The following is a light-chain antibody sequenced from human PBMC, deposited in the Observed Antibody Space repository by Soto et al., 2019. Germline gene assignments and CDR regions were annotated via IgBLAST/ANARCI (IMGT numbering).Light chain of an antibody. CDR1: SSDVGGYNF. J-gene: IGLJ1*01. Sequence: QSALTQPPSASGSPGQSVTISCTGTSSDVGGYNFVSWYQQLPGKAPKLMIYDVTKRPSGVPDRFSGSKSGNTASLTVSGLQAEDEADYYCSSYAGTHIVFGTGTKLTVL. CDR2: DVT. V-gene: IGLV2-8*01. CDR3: SSYAGTHIV.